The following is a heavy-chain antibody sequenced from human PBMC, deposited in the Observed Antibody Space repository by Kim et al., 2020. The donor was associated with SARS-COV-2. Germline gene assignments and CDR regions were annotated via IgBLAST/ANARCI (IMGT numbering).Heavy chain of an antibody. J-gene: IGHJ4*02. CDR1: GYTFSRYA. V-gene: IGHV7-4-1*02. D-gene: IGHD3-10*01. Sequence: ASVKVSCKASGYTFSRYAINWVRQAPGQGLQWMGWINTNTGNPTYAQGFTGRFVFSLDTSVSTAYLQISNLKAEDTAVYYCAILPRDYYGSGSLWGQGTLVTVSS. CDR3: AILPRDYYGSGSL. CDR2: INTNTGNP.